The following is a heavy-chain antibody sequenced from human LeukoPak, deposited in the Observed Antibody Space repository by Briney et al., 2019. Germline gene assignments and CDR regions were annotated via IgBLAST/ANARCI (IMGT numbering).Heavy chain of an antibody. J-gene: IGHJ4*02. CDR1: GYSISSGYY. D-gene: IGHD6-13*01. CDR3: ARMIAAAGRGGFDY. V-gene: IGHV4-38-2*02. Sequence: SETLSLTCTVSGYSISSGYYWGWIRQPPGKGLEWIGSTYHSGSTYYNPSLKSRVTISVDTSKNQFSLKLSSVTAADTAVYYCARMIAAAGRGGFDYWGQGTLVTVSS. CDR2: TYHSGST.